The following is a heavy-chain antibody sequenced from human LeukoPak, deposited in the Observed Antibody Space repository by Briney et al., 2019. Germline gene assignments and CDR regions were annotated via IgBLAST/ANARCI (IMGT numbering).Heavy chain of an antibody. J-gene: IGHJ4*02. CDR2: ISGSGGST. V-gene: IGHV3-23*01. Sequence: GGSLRLSCAASGFHFSSRWMSWVRQAPGKGLEWVSAISGSGGSTYYADSVKGRFTISRDNSKSTLYLQMNSLRAEDTAVYYCARVVRFDSSGKQDYWGQGTLVTVSS. D-gene: IGHD3-22*01. CDR1: GFHFSSRW. CDR3: ARVVRFDSSGKQDY.